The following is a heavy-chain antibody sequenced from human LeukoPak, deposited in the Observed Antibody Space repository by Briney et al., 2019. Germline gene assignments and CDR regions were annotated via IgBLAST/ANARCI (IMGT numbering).Heavy chain of an antibody. V-gene: IGHV3-21*01. Sequence: KSGGSLRLSWAASGFTFSSYSMNWVRQAPGKGLEWVSSISSSSSYIYYADSVKGRFTISRDNAKNSLYLQMNSLRAEDTAVYYCARDYDSSGYYDYWGQGTLVTVSS. CDR1: GFTFSSYS. CDR2: ISSSSSYI. CDR3: ARDYDSSGYYDY. J-gene: IGHJ4*02. D-gene: IGHD3-22*01.